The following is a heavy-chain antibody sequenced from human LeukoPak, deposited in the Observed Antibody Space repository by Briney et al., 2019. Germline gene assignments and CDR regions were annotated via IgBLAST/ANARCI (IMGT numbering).Heavy chain of an antibody. D-gene: IGHD3-16*01. Sequence: SETLSLTCPVSGRSISSGDYYWSWIRQPPGKGLEWIGYIYYSGSTYYNPSLKSRVTISVDTSKNQFSLKLSSVTAADTAVYYCALSYVTDAFDIWGQGTMVTVSS. V-gene: IGHV4-30-4*01. CDR2: IYYSGST. CDR1: GRSISSGDYY. CDR3: ALSYVTDAFDI. J-gene: IGHJ3*02.